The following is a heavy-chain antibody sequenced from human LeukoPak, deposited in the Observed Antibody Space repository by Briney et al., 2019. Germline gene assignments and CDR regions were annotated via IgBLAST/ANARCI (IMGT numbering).Heavy chain of an antibody. V-gene: IGHV3-23*01. Sequence: PGGSLRLPCAASGFTFSSYAMSWVRQAPGKGLEWVSAISGSGGSTYYADSVKGRFTISRDNSKNTLYLQMNSLRAEDTAVYCCAKESGDYYDSSGYPEYFQHWGQGTLVTVSS. CDR1: GFTFSSYA. J-gene: IGHJ1*01. D-gene: IGHD3-22*01. CDR2: ISGSGGST. CDR3: AKESGDYYDSSGYPEYFQH.